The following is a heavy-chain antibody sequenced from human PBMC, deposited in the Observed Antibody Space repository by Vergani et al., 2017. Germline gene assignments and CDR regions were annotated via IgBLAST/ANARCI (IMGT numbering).Heavy chain of an antibody. CDR3: ARDLDGYNDY. J-gene: IGHJ4*02. CDR2: IIPILGIA. V-gene: IGHV1-69*04. CDR1: GGTFSSYA. Sequence: QVQLVQSGAEVKKPGSSVKVSCKASGGTFSSYAISWVRQARGQGLEWMGRIIPILGIANYAQKFQGRVTITADKSTSTDYMELSSLRSEDTAVYYCARDLDGYNDYWGQGTLVTVSS. D-gene: IGHD5-24*01.